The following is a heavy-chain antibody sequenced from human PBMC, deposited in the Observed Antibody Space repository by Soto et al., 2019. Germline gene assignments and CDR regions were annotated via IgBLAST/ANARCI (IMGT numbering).Heavy chain of an antibody. CDR1: GFTFSSLW. CDR3: AIEVSGKLGLDS. D-gene: IGHD3-10*01. V-gene: IGHV3-7*01. J-gene: IGHJ4*02. CDR2: TKQDGSDK. Sequence: EVQLVESGGGLVQPGGSLRLSCAASGFTFSSLWMSWVRRAPGKGLEWVANTKQDGSDKNYVGSVKGRFTISRDNAKNSLYLPMNSLRVEDTAVYYCAIEVSGKLGLDSWGQGTLVTVSS.